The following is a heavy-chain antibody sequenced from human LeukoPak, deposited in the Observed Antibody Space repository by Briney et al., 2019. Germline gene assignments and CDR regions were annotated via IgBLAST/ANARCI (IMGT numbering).Heavy chain of an antibody. D-gene: IGHD2-2*01. CDR2: IYNSGST. J-gene: IGHJ5*02. CDR1: GGSISSSSYY. V-gene: IGHV4-39*07. Sequence: PSETLSLTCTVSGGSISSSSYYWGWIRQPPGKGLEWIGSIYNSGSTYYNPSLKSRVTISVDTSKNQFSLKLSSVTAADTAVYHCARGGYCSSTSCYVDWFDPWGQGTLVTVSS. CDR3: ARGGYCSSTSCYVDWFDP.